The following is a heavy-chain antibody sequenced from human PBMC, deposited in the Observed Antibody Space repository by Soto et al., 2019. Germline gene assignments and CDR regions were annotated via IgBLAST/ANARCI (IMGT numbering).Heavy chain of an antibody. D-gene: IGHD2-15*01. Sequence: SETLSLTCTVSGGSISSYYWSWIRQPPGKGLEWIGYIYYSGSTNYNPSLKSRVTISVDTSKNQFSLKLSSVTAADTAVYYCVSARTRYCSGGSCSQNFDYWGQGTLVTVSS. CDR1: GGSISSYY. CDR2: IYYSGST. J-gene: IGHJ4*02. V-gene: IGHV4-59*01. CDR3: VSARTRYCSGGSCSQNFDY.